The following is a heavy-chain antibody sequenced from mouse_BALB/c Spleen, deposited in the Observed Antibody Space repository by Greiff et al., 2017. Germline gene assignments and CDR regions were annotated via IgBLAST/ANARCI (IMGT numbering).Heavy chain of an antibody. J-gene: IGHJ1*01. Sequence: VQLVESGAELARPGASVKLSCKASGYTFTSYWMQWVKQRPGQGLEWIGAIYPGDGDTRYTQKFKGKATLTADKSSSTAYMQLSSLASEDSAVYDCARNYGNWYFDVWGAGTTVTVSS. CDR1: GYTFTSYW. CDR3: ARNYGNWYFDV. D-gene: IGHD1-1*01. CDR2: IYPGDGDT. V-gene: IGHV1-87*01.